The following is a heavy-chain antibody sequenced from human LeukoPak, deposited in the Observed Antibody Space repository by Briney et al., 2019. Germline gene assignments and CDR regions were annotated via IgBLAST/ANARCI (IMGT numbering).Heavy chain of an antibody. Sequence: GGSLRLSCAASGFSFSSHWMSWVRQAPGKGLEWVANIKEDGSEKDYVDSVKGRFTISRDNTKNSLYLQMNGLRAEDTAVYYCARTSGSYLDYWGQGILVTVSS. CDR1: GFSFSSHW. D-gene: IGHD5-18*01. J-gene: IGHJ4*02. CDR3: ARTSGSYLDY. V-gene: IGHV3-7*01. CDR2: IKEDGSEK.